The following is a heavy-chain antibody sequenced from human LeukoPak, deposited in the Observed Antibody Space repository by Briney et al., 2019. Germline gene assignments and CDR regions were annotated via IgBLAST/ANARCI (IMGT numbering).Heavy chain of an antibody. V-gene: IGHV1-2*02. CDR2: INPNSGGT. J-gene: IGHJ4*02. CDR3: WMEQPVTTGFDY. CDR1: GYTFTGYY. Sequence: GASVKVSCKASGYTFTGYYMHWVRQAPGQGLEWMGWINPNSGGTNYAQKFQGRVTMTRDTSISTAYMELSRLRSDDTAVYYCWMEQPVTTGFDYWGQGTLVTVSS. D-gene: IGHD1/OR15-1a*01.